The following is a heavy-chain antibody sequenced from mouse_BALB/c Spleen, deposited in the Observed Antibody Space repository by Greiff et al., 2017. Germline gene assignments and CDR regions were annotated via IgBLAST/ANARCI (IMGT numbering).Heavy chain of an antibody. J-gene: IGHJ3*01. D-gene: IGHD1-1*02. CDR3: AYGFAY. CDR2: ISYSGST. Sequence: EVKLVESGPGLVKPSQSLSLTCTVTGYSITSDYAWNWIRQFPGNKLEWMGYISYSGSTSYNPSLKSRISITRDTAKNQFFLQLNSVTTEDTATYYCAYGFAYWGQGTLVTVSA. CDR1: GYSITSDYA. V-gene: IGHV3-2*02.